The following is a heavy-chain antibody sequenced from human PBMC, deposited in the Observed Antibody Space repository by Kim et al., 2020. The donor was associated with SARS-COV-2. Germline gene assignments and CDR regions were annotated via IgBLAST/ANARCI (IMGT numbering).Heavy chain of an antibody. Sequence: SVKVSCKASGGTFSSYAISWVRQAPGQGLEWMGGIIPIFGTANYAQKFQGRVTITADESTSTAYMELSSLRSEDTAVYYCARDNNVVVVPAAMGINWFDTWGQGTLVTVSS. J-gene: IGHJ5*02. CDR3: ARDNNVVVVPAAMGINWFDT. CDR1: GGTFSSYA. CDR2: IIPIFGTA. D-gene: IGHD2-2*01. V-gene: IGHV1-69*13.